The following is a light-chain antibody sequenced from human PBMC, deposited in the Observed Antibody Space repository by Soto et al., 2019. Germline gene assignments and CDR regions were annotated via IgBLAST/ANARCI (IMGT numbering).Light chain of an antibody. CDR2: ADS. CDR1: QGVSGY. J-gene: IGKJ5*01. V-gene: IGKV3D-11*01. CDR3: QQRYNWPIT. Sequence: EIVLTQSPATLSLSPGERATLSCRASQGVSGYIGWYQQKPGQAPRLLIYADSNRATGIPARFSGSGSGTDFTLTISSLEPEDFSVYYCQQRYNWPITFGQGTRREIK.